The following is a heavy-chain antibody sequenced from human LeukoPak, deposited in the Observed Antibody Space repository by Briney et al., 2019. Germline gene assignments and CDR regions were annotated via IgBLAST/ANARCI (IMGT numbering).Heavy chain of an antibody. Sequence: PSETLSLTCAVSGGSISSNNWWGWVRPPPGKGLEWIGEIYHSGSPNYNPSLKSRVTISVDTSKNQFSLKLSSVTAADTAVYYCARLQWRIHDYWGQGTLVTVSS. CDR2: IYHSGSP. CDR1: GGSISSNNW. V-gene: IGHV4-4*02. D-gene: IGHD6-19*01. J-gene: IGHJ4*02. CDR3: ARLQWRIHDY.